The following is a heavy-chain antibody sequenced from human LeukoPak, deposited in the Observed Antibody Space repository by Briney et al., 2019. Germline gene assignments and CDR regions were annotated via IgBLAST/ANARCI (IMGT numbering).Heavy chain of an antibody. Sequence: QAGGSLRLSCAASGFTFSSYWMSGGRQAPGRGLEWVANIKQDGSGKYYVDSVKGRFTISRDNAKNSLYLQTNSLRAEDTAVYYCARGGPTMVRGVIGYWGQGTLVTVSS. D-gene: IGHD3-10*01. CDR2: IKQDGSGK. J-gene: IGHJ4*02. CDR3: ARGGPTMVRGVIGY. CDR1: GFTFSSYW. V-gene: IGHV3-7*01.